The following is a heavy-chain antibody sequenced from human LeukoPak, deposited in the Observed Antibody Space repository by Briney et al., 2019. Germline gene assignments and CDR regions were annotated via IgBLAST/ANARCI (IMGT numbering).Heavy chain of an antibody. CDR3: AREEIAVAGLTTNWFDP. D-gene: IGHD6-19*01. J-gene: IGHJ5*02. V-gene: IGHV1-69*13. Sequence: ASVNVSCKASGGTFSSYAISWVRQAPGQGLEWMGGIIPIFGTANYAQKFQGRVTITADESTSTAYMELSSLRSEDTAVYYCAREEIAVAGLTTNWFDPWGQGTLVTVSS. CDR2: IIPIFGTA. CDR1: GGTFSSYA.